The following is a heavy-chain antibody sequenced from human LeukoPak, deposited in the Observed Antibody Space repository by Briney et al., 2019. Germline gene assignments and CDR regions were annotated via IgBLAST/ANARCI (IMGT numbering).Heavy chain of an antibody. D-gene: IGHD3-22*01. CDR2: IYTSGST. V-gene: IGHV4-4*07. Sequence: SETLSLTCTVSGGSISSYYWSWIRQPAGKGLEWIGRIYTSGSTNYNPSLKSRVTISVDTSKNQFSLKLSSVTAADTAVYYCARMSYDSSGYYSGSDYWGQGTLVTVSS. CDR3: ARMSYDSSGYYSGSDY. J-gene: IGHJ4*02. CDR1: GGSISSYY.